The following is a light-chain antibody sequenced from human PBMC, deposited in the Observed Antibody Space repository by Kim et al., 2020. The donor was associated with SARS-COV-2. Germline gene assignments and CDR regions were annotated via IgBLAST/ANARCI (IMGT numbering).Light chain of an antibody. Sequence: SVSPGERATLSCRASQSIYSNLAWYQQKPGQAPRLLIYGASTRATAIPARFDGTRSGTEFTLIISSLQSEDFAVYYCQQYNTWPYTFGQGTKLEI. CDR3: QQYNTWPYT. V-gene: IGKV3D-15*01. CDR2: GAS. J-gene: IGKJ2*01. CDR1: QSIYSN.